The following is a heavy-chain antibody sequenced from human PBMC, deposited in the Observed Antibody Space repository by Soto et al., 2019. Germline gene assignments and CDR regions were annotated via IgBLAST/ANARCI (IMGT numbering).Heavy chain of an antibody. CDR1: GFTFSSYA. J-gene: IGHJ4*02. D-gene: IGHD3-3*01. CDR3: AKVGGGSSDFWSGYSSLPKYYFDY. Sequence: GGSLRLSCAASGFTFSSYAMSWVRQAPGKGLEWVSAISGSGGSTYYADSVKGRFTISRDNCKNTLYLQMNSLRAEDTAVYYCAKVGGGSSDFWSGYSSLPKYYFDYWGQGTLVTVSS. CDR2: ISGSGGST. V-gene: IGHV3-23*01.